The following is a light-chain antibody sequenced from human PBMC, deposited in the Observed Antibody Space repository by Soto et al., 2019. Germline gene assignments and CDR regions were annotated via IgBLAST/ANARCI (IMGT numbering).Light chain of an antibody. CDR1: KGISNY. Sequence: DIQMTQSPSSLSASVGDRVTITCRASKGISNYLAWYQQKPGKVPKLLIYAASTLQSGVPSRFSGSGSGTDFTLTISSLQPEDVATYYCQKYNSAPLTFGQATKVDIK. CDR3: QKYNSAPLT. J-gene: IGKJ1*01. V-gene: IGKV1-27*01. CDR2: AAS.